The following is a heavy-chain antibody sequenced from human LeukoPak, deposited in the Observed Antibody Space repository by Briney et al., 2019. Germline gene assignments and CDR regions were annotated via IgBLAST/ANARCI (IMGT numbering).Heavy chain of an antibody. CDR2: IYYSGST. J-gene: IGHJ4*02. V-gene: IGHV4-59*01. Sequence: PSETLSLTCTVSGGSISSYYWSWIRQPPGKGLEWIGYIYYSGSTDSNPSLKSRVTISVDTSKNQFSLKLRSVTAADTGVYYCARRPRNNILTGTPFDYWGQGILVTVSS. CDR1: GGSISSYY. CDR3: ARRPRNNILTGTPFDY. D-gene: IGHD3-9*01.